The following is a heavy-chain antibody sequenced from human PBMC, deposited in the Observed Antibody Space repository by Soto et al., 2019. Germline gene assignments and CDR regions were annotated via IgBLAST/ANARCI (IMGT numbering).Heavy chain of an antibody. CDR3: ARWTTNYGMDV. Sequence: QVQLVQSGAEVKKPGASVKVSCKASGYTFISYEITWVRQAPGQGPEWMGWISTYNGNTNYAQKLQGRVTMTTDTSTSTADMELRSLRSDDTAVYYCARWTTNYGMDVWGQGTTVTVSS. V-gene: IGHV1-18*01. J-gene: IGHJ6*02. CDR2: ISTYNGNT. CDR1: GYTFISYE.